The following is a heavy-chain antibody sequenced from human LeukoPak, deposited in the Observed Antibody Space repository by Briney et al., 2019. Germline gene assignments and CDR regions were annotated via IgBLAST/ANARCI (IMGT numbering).Heavy chain of an antibody. D-gene: IGHD3-10*01. CDR1: GYSISRGYY. CDR3: ARAGWIITSGIDY. J-gene: IGHJ4*02. CDR2: IYHTGST. Sequence: PSETLSLTCGVSGYSISRGYYWAWIRQPPGKGLEWIGTIYHTGSTYYTPSLGSRVTISVDTSKNEFSLNLNSVTAADTAVYYCARAGWIITSGIDYWGPGPLVTVSS. V-gene: IGHV4-38-2*01.